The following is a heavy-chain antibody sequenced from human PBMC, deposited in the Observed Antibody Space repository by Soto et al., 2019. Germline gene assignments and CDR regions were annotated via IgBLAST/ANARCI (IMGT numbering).Heavy chain of an antibody. V-gene: IGHV4-34*01. CDR2: INHSGST. CDR1: GGSFSGYY. CDR3: ARPRGHYGEDAFDI. J-gene: IGHJ3*02. D-gene: IGHD4-17*01. Sequence: QVQLQQCGAGLLKPSETLSLTCSVYGGSFSGYYLSCIRQPPGKGLEWIGEINHSGSTNYNPSLKSRVTISVDTSKNQFSLKLSSVTAADTAVYYCARPRGHYGEDAFDIWGQGTMVTVSS.